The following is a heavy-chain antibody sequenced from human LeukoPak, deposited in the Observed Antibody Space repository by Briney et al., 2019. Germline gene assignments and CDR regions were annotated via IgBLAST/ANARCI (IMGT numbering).Heavy chain of an antibody. V-gene: IGHV3-30*04. Sequence: PGGSLRLSCAAFGFTFSASSMHWVRQAPGKGLEWVALISDDGSNESFADSVKGRFTISRDNSKNTLYLQMNSLRADDTAVYYCARDHQVSYFDYWGQGTLVTVSS. J-gene: IGHJ4*02. CDR1: GFTFSASS. CDR2: ISDDGSNE. CDR3: ARDHQVSYFDY. D-gene: IGHD6-6*01.